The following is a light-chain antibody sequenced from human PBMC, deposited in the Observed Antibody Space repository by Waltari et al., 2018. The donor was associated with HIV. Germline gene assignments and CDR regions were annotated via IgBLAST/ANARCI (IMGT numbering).Light chain of an antibody. V-gene: IGLV1-44*01. Sequence: QSVLTQPPSASGTPGQRVTISCSGSISNIGSNAVNWYQQLPGTAPKFLIYDNSQRLSGVPARFSGSKSGTSASLVVNGLQSEDEADYYCATWDDSLNGPVFGGGTKLTVL. CDR3: ATWDDSLNGPV. J-gene: IGLJ3*02. CDR2: DNS. CDR1: ISNIGSNA.